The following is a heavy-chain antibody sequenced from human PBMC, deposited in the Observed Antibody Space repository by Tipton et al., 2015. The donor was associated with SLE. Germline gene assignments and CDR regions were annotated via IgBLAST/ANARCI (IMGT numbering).Heavy chain of an antibody. CDR2: IIPIFGTA. Sequence: QSGPEVKKPGSSVKVSCKASGGTFSSYAISWVRQAPGQGLEWMGGIIPIFGTANYAQKFQGRVTITTDESTSTAYMELSSLRSEDTAVYYWARGVGYCSSTSCYVDAFDIWGQGTMVTVSS. CDR1: GGTFSSYA. J-gene: IGHJ3*02. D-gene: IGHD2-2*01. CDR3: ARGVGYCSSTSCYVDAFDI. V-gene: IGHV1-69*05.